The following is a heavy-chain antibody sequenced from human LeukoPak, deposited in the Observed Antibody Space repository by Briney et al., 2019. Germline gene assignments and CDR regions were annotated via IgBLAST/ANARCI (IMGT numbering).Heavy chain of an antibody. Sequence: ASVKVSCKASGYTFTGYCMHWVRQAPGQGLEWMGWINPNSGGTNYAQKFQGRVTMTRDTSISTAYMELSRLRSDDTAVYYCARDYSDYQKWFDPWGQGTLVTVSS. V-gene: IGHV1-2*02. D-gene: IGHD4-11*01. CDR1: GYTFTGYC. CDR3: ARDYSDYQKWFDP. J-gene: IGHJ5*02. CDR2: INPNSGGT.